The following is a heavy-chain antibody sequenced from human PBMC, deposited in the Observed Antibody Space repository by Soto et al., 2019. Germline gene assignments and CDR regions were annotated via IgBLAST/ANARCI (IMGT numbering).Heavy chain of an antibody. CDR3: ARAEVGIAAAGDWYFDL. CDR1: GGSFSGYY. Sequence: PSETLSLTCAVYGGSFSGYYWSWIRQPPGKGLEWIGEINHSGSTNYNPSLKSRVTISVDTSKNQFSLKLSSVTAADTAVYYCARAEVGIAAAGDWYFDLWGRGTLVTVS. CDR2: INHSGST. J-gene: IGHJ2*01. V-gene: IGHV4-34*01. D-gene: IGHD6-13*01.